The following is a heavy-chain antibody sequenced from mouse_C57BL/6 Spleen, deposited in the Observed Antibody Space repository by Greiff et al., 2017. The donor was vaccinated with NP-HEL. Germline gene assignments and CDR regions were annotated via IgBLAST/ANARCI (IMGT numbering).Heavy chain of an antibody. CDR2: IYPGSGST. CDR1: GYTFTSYW. J-gene: IGHJ2*01. CDR3: ARESYDYDVDY. Sequence: QVQLQQPGAELVKPGASVKMSCKASGYTFTSYWITWVKQRPGQGLEWIGDIYPGSGSTNYNEKFKSKATLTVDTSSSPAYMQLSSLTSEDSAVYYCARESYDYDVDYWGQCTTLTVAA. V-gene: IGHV1-55*01. D-gene: IGHD2-4*01.